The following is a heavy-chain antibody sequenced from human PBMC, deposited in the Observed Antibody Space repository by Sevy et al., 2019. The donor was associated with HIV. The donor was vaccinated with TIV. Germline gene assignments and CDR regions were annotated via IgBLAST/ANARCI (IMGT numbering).Heavy chain of an antibody. V-gene: IGHV3-48*03. CDR2: ISSSGSTI. J-gene: IGHJ3*01. CDR3: ARDWYYGSGSYET. Sequence: GGSLRLSCAASGFTFSSYEMNWVRQAPGKGLEWVSYISSSGSTIYYADSVKGRFTISRENAKNSLYLQMNSLRAEDTAVYYCARDWYYGSGSYETWGQGTMVTVSS. D-gene: IGHD3-10*01. CDR1: GFTFSSYE.